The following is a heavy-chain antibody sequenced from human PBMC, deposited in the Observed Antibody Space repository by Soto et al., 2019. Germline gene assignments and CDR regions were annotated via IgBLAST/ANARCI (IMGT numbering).Heavy chain of an antibody. D-gene: IGHD2-21*01. Sequence: EVQVVESGGGLVQSGGSLRLSCVVSGFNVSSNFMTWVRQAPGKGLEWVSEFYSGGTSYYADSVKGRFTISRDNSKNTVFLQMNHLRADDTAVYSCTTDSLWSPSRFDPWGQGTHVTVSS. CDR2: FYSGGTS. CDR3: TTDSLWSPSRFDP. CDR1: GFNVSSNF. J-gene: IGHJ5*02. V-gene: IGHV3-53*01.